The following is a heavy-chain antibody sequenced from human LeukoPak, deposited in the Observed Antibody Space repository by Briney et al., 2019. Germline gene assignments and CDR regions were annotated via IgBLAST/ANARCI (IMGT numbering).Heavy chain of an antibody. CDR1: AGSISSGDYY. CDR2: IYYSGST. D-gene: IGHD5-18*01. J-gene: IGHJ3*02. Sequence: PSETLSLTCTVSAGSISSGDYYWSWIRQPPGKGLEWIGYIYYSGSTYYNPSLKSRVTISVDTSKNQFSLKLSSVTAADTAVYYCARGYTADAFDIWGQGTMVTVSS. V-gene: IGHV4-30-4*01. CDR3: ARGYTADAFDI.